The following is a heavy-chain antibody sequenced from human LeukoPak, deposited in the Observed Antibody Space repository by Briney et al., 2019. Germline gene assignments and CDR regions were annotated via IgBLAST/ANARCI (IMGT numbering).Heavy chain of an antibody. CDR1: GFTFSRFW. V-gene: IGHV3-7*01. J-gene: IGHJ4*02. CDR3: AFNDYGERGANFDY. D-gene: IGHD4-17*01. CDR2: IKQDGSEK. Sequence: GGSLRLSCAASGFTFSRFWMAWVRQATGKGLGWVANIKQDGSEKYYVDSVKGRFTISRDNAKNSLYLQMNSLRVEDTAVYYCAFNDYGERGANFDYWGQGTLVTVSS.